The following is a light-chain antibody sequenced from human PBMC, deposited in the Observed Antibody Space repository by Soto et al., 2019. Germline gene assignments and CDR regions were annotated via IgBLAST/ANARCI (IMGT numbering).Light chain of an antibody. Sequence: ELVLMQSPATLSLSPGERATLSFGVCQSVSSRYLAWYQQKPGLAPRLLIYDASSRATGIPARFSGSGSGKEFTLTMRSLPSEYYAISYCQQYNNWPRINFAQGTRLESK. J-gene: IGKJ5*01. V-gene: IGKV3D-20*01. CDR1: QSVSSRY. CDR2: DAS. CDR3: QQYNNWPRIN.